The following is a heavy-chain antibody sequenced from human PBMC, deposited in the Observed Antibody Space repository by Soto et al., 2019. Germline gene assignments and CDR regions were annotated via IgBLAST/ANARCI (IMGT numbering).Heavy chain of an antibody. V-gene: IGHV1-18*04. CDR1: GYTFTSCG. J-gene: IGHJ6*02. CDR3: ARERAGPSSYYYYYGMDV. CDR2: ISTYNGNT. D-gene: IGHD6-6*01. Sequence: GASVKVSCKASGYTFTSCGLSWVRQAPGQGLEWMGWISTYNGNTNYAQKLQGRVTMTTDTSTSTAYMELRSLRSDDTAVYYCARERAGPSSYYYYYGMDVWGQGTTVTVSS.